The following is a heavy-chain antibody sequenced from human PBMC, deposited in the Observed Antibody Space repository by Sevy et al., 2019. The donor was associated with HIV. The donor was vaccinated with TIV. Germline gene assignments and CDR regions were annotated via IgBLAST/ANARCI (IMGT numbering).Heavy chain of an antibody. V-gene: IGHV4-59*01. J-gene: IGHJ4*02. CDR1: GGSISSYY. CDR2: VYYSGNT. Sequence: SETLSLTCSVSGGSISSYYCSWIRQSPGKGLEWIGYVYYSGNTNYNPSLKSRVTISIDTSKNQFSLKLRSVTAADTAVYYGARDPIAVAPYFDNWGQGTLVTVSS. D-gene: IGHD6-19*01. CDR3: ARDPIAVAPYFDN.